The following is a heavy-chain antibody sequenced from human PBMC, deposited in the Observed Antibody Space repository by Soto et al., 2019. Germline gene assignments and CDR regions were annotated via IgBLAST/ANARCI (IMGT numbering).Heavy chain of an antibody. J-gene: IGHJ6*03. CDR1: GFTFSSYS. V-gene: IGHV3-48*01. CDR3: ARESMTPGYYYYYYMDV. Sequence: PGVSLRLSCAASGFTFSSYSMNWVRQAPGKGREWVSYISSSSSTIYYADSVKGRFTISRDNAKNSLYLQMNSLRAEDTAVYYCARESMTPGYYYYYYMDVWGQGATVTVSS. D-gene: IGHD4-4*01. CDR2: ISSSSSTI.